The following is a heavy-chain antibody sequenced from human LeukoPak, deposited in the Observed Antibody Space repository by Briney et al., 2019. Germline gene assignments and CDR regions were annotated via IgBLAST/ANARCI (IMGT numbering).Heavy chain of an antibody. D-gene: IGHD1-26*01. CDR2: INSDGSST. CDR3: ARGRWEPHRLPTGGYFDY. J-gene: IGHJ4*02. Sequence: GGSLRLSCAASGFTFSSYWMHWVRQAPGKGLVWVSRINSDGSSTSYADSVKGRFTISRDNAKNTLYLQMNSLRAEDAAVYYCARGRWEPHRLPTGGYFDYWGQGTLVTVSS. V-gene: IGHV3-74*01. CDR1: GFTFSSYW.